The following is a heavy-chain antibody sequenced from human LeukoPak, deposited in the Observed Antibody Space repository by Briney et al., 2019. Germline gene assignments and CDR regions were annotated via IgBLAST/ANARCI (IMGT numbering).Heavy chain of an antibody. CDR1: GYIFNNYG. CDR2: ISDYNGNV. J-gene: IGHJ4*02. CDR3: ARGHRSDWLTTQGY. D-gene: IGHD3-9*01. V-gene: IGHV1-18*01. Sequence: ASVKVSCKASGYIFNNYGITWVRQAPGQGPEWMGWISDYNGNVKYTQKLQDRVTMTTDSSTSTAYLELRRLRSDDTAVHYCARGHRSDWLTTQGYWGQGTLVTVSS.